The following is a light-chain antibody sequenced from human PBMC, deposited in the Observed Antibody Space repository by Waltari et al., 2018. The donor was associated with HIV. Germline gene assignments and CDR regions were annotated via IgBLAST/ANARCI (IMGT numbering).Light chain of an antibody. CDR3: SSYTSSSLYV. CDR1: SSAVGGYNY. J-gene: IGLJ1*01. Sequence: QSALTQPASVSGSPGQSITISCTGTSSAVGGYNYVSWYHQHPGKAPKLMIFEVSKRPAVVSNRFAGSKSGNTASLTISGLQAEDEADYYCSSYTSSSLYVFGTGTKVTVL. V-gene: IGLV2-14*01. CDR2: EVS.